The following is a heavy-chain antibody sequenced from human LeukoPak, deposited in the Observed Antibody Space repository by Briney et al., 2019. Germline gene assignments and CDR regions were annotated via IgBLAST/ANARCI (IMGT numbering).Heavy chain of an antibody. V-gene: IGHV4-31*03. CDR2: IYYSGST. D-gene: IGHD4-23*01. J-gene: IGHJ4*02. CDR1: GGSISSGGYY. Sequence: KSSETLSPTCTVSGGSISSGGYYWRWIRQHPGKGLEWIGYIYYSGSTYYNPSLKSRVTISVDTSKNQFSLKLSSVTAADTAVYYCARAKDDYGGNFDYWGQGTLVTVSS. CDR3: ARAKDDYGGNFDY.